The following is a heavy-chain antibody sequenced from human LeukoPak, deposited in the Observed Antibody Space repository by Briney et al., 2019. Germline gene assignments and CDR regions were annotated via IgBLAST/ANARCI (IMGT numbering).Heavy chain of an antibody. CDR1: GFVFSSYA. J-gene: IGHJ2*01. V-gene: IGHV3-23*03. Sequence: PGGSLRLSCAASGFVFSSYAMYWVRQAPGKGLEWVSILYSGVDTYYADSVKGRFTTSRDNSKNTLFLQMNSLRADDTAVYYCARVGDHYHWYFDLWGRGTRVSVSS. CDR2: LYSGVDT. CDR3: ARVGDHYHWYFDL. D-gene: IGHD3-10*01.